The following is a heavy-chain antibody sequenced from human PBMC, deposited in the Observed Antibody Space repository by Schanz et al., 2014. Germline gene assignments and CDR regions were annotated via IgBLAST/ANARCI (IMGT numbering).Heavy chain of an antibody. CDR3: AKYRGYYRVSGSYRELEY. D-gene: IGHD3-10*01. CDR2: ITYNGGTI. J-gene: IGHJ4*02. Sequence: EVHLVESGGGLVQPGGSLRLSCAASGITFSSHSFNWVRQAPGKGLEWISYITYNGGTIYYADSVKGRFTISRDNSKNTLYLQMNSLRAEDTAVYYCAKYRGYYRVSGSYRELEYWGQGTLXTVSS. V-gene: IGHV3-48*01. CDR1: GITFSSHS.